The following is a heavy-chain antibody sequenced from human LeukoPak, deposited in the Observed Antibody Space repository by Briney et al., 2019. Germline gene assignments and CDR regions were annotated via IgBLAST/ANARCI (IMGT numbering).Heavy chain of an antibody. J-gene: IGHJ5*02. D-gene: IGHD5-18*01. CDR1: GGSISSYY. CDR2: IYYTGGT. CDR3: ARGTKGDSYAYA. V-gene: IGHV4-59*01. Sequence: PSETLSLTCTVSGGSISSYYWSWIRQPPGKGLEWIGFIYYTGGTNYNPSLKSRVTMSLDTSKNQVSLSVTSVTAADTAIYYCARGTKGDSYAYAWGPGTLVTVSS.